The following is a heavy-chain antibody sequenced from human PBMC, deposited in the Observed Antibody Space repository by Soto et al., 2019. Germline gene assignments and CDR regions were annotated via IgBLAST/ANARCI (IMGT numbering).Heavy chain of an antibody. Sequence: GASVKVSCKASGGTFSSYAISWVRQAPGQGLEWMGGIIPIFGTANYAQKFQGRVTITADESTSTAYMELSSLRSEDTAVYYCARAISYAYGMDVWGQGTTVTVSS. V-gene: IGHV1-69*13. D-gene: IGHD2-8*01. CDR1: GGTFSSYA. CDR2: IIPIFGTA. CDR3: ARAISYAYGMDV. J-gene: IGHJ6*02.